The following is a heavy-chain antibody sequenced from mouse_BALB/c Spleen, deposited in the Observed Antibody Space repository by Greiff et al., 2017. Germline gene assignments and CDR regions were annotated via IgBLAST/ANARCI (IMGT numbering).Heavy chain of an antibody. J-gene: IGHJ4*01. Sequence: EVKLMESGGGLVQPGGSRKLSCAASGFTFSSFGMHWVRQAPEKGLEWVAYISSGSSTIYYADTVKGRFTISRDNPKNTLFLQMTSPRSEDTAMYYCARWGGNYLYAMDYWGQGTSVTVSS. CDR2: ISSGSSTI. V-gene: IGHV5-17*02. CDR3: ARWGGNYLYAMDY. CDR1: GFTFSSFG. D-gene: IGHD2-1*01.